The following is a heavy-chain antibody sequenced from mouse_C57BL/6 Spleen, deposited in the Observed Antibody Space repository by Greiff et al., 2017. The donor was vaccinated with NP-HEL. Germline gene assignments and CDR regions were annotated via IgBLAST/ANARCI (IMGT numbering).Heavy chain of an antibody. Sequence: VQLQQPGAELVKPGASVKLSCKASGYTFTSYWMHWVKQRPGQGLEWIGMIHPNSGSTNYNEKFKSKATLTVDKSSSTAYMQLSSLTSEDSAVYYCARASLGRDFDYWGQGTTLTVSS. V-gene: IGHV1-64*01. D-gene: IGHD4-1*01. CDR2: IHPNSGST. CDR1: GYTFTSYW. CDR3: ARASLGRDFDY. J-gene: IGHJ2*01.